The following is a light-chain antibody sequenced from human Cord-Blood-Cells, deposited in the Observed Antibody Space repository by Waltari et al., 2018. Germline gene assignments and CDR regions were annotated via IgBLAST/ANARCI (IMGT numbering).Light chain of an antibody. CDR2: SNN. CDR1: SSNIGSNT. J-gene: IGLJ1*01. Sequence: QSVLTQPPSASGTPGQRVPISCSGSSSNIGSNTVNWYQQLPGTAPKLLLYSNNQRPSGVPDRFSGSKSGTSASLAISGLQSEDEADYYCAAWDDSLNGYVFGTGTKVTVL. V-gene: IGLV1-44*01. CDR3: AAWDDSLNGYV.